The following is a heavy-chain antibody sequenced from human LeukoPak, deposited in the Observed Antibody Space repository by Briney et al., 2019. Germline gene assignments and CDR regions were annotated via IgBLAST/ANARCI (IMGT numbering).Heavy chain of an antibody. CDR1: GFTFSSYA. J-gene: IGHJ4*02. V-gene: IGHV3-30*18. CDR2: MSYDGFNK. CDR3: AKTKGYSYGYYFDY. D-gene: IGHD5-18*01. Sequence: GGSLRLSCAAAGFTFSSYAMHWVRQSLGKGLEWVAVMSYDGFNKYYADSVKGRFTISRDNSKNTLYLQMNSLRAEDTAVYYCAKTKGYSYGYYFDYWGQGTLVTVSS.